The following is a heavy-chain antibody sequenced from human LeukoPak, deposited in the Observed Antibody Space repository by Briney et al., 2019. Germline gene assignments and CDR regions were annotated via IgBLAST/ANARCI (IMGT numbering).Heavy chain of an antibody. CDR1: GFTFDDYT. J-gene: IGHJ4*02. CDR3: AKDGAAVARSFDY. V-gene: IGHV3-43*01. D-gene: IGHD6-19*01. CDR2: ISWDGGST. Sequence: PGGSPRLSCAASGFTFDDYTMHWVRQAPGKGLEWVSLISWDGGSTYYADSVKGRFTISRDNSKNSLYLQMNSLRAEDTALYYCAKDGAAVARSFDYWGQGTLVTVSS.